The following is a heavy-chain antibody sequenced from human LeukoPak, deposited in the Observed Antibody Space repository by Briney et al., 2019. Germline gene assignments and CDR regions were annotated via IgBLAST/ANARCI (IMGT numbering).Heavy chain of an antibody. CDR1: GGSINSYY. V-gene: IGHV4-59*12. D-gene: IGHD3-3*01. J-gene: IGHJ5*02. CDR2: IYHSGST. CDR3: ARAYDFWSGCCILGP. Sequence: KSSETLSLTCTVSGGSINSYYWSWIRQPPGKGLEWIGYIYHSGSTYYNPSLKSRVTISVDRSKNQFSLKLSSVTAADTAVYYCARAYDFWSGCCILGPWGQGTLVTVSS.